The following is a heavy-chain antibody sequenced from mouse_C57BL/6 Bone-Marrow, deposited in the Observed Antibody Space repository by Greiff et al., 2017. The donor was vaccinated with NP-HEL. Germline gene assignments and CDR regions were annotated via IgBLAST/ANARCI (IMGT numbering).Heavy chain of an antibody. D-gene: IGHD2-4*01. V-gene: IGHV1-9*01. CDR3: ARACYYDYDAFAY. Sequence: QVQLQQSGAELMKPGASVKLSCKATGYTFTGYWIVWVKQRPGHGLEWIGAILPGSGSTHSPPQFQGQATFTADPSSNTAYMQLSSLTTEDSAIYYCARACYYDYDAFAYWGQGTLVTVSA. CDR2: ILPGSGST. J-gene: IGHJ3*01. CDR1: GYTFTGYW.